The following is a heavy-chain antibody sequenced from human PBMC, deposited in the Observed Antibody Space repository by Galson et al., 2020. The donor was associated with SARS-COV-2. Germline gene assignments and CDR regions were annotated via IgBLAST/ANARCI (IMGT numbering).Heavy chain of an antibody. CDR1: GYSISSGYY. CDR2: IYHSGST. D-gene: IGHD6-13*01. J-gene: IGHJ4*02. Sequence: SETLSLTCAVSGYSISSGYYWGWIRQPPGKGLEWIGSIYHSGSTYYNPSLKSRVTISVDTSKNQFSLKLSSVTAADTAVYYCARGYSSSWYFGWGQGTLVTGSS. CDR3: ARGYSSSWYFG. V-gene: IGHV4-38-2*01.